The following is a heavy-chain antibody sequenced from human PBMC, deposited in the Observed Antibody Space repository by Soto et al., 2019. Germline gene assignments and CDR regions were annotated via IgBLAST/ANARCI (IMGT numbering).Heavy chain of an antibody. J-gene: IGHJ6*02. CDR3: ARDQGDIVVVVAATPGLYYGMDV. V-gene: IGHV3-11*01. Sequence: GGSLRLSCAASGFTFSDYYMSWIRQAPGKGLEWVSYISSSGSTIYYANSVKGRFTISRDNAKNSLYLQMNSLRAEDTAVYYCARDQGDIVVVVAATPGLYYGMDVWGQGTTVTVSS. CDR2: ISSSGSTI. CDR1: GFTFSDYY. D-gene: IGHD2-15*01.